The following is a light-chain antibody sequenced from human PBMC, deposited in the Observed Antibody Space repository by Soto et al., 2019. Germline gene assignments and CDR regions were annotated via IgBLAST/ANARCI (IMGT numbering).Light chain of an antibody. V-gene: IGKV3-15*01. CDR1: QSVGRN. CDR2: GAS. Sequence: EIVMTQSPATLSVSPGERATLSCRASQSVGRNLAWYQQKPGQAPRLLIYGASTRATGIPARFSGSGSGTEFTLTISSLHSQAFATYSCPQSNHSPPLTFGGGTKVEIK. CDR3: PQSNHSPPLT. J-gene: IGKJ4*01.